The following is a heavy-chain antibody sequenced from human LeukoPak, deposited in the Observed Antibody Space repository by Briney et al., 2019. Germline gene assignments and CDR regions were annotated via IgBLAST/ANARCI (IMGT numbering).Heavy chain of an antibody. V-gene: IGHV4-34*01. J-gene: IGHJ4*02. CDR2: IYHSGST. CDR3: ARRLYRLDWDKIDF. D-gene: IGHD4/OR15-4a*01. Sequence: ASETLSLTCAVYGDFFTGYYWTWIRQPPGKGLEWIGEIYHSGSTNYNPSLKSRVNISVDTSKNQFSLNLTSVTAADTAIYFCARRLYRLDWDKIDFWGQGTLVTVSS. CDR1: GDFFTGYY.